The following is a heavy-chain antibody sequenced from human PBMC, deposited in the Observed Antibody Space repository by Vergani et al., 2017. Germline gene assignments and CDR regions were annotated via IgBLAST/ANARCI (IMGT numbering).Heavy chain of an antibody. D-gene: IGHD3-22*01. CDR3: ARGPGSASSGPYYYYYGMDV. CDR2: IYYSGST. V-gene: IGHV4-59*01. J-gene: IGHJ6*02. CDR1: GGSISSYY. Sequence: QVQLQESGPGLVKPSETLSLTCTVSGGSISSYYWSWIRQPPGKGLEWIGYIYYSGSTNYTPYLKSRVTISVDTSKNQFSLKLSSVTAADTAVYYCARGPGSASSGPYYYYYGMDVWGQGTTVTVSS.